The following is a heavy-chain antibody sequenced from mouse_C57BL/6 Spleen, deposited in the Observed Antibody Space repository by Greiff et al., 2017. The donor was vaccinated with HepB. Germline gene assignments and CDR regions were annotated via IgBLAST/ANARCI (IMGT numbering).Heavy chain of an antibody. Sequence: DVKLVESGGGLVQPKGSLKLSCAASGFSFNTYAMNWVRQAPGKGLEWVARIRSKSNNYATYYADSVKDRFTISRDDSESMLYLQMNNLKTEDTAMYYCVRQRYDSAWFAYWGQGTLVTVSA. CDR1: GFSFNTYA. V-gene: IGHV10-1*01. CDR3: VRQRYDSAWFAY. D-gene: IGHD2-4*01. J-gene: IGHJ3*01. CDR2: IRSKSNNYAT.